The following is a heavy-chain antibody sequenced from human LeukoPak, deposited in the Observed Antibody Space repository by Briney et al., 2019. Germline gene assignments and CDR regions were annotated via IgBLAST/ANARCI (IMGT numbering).Heavy chain of an antibody. CDR2: ISAYNGNT. D-gene: IGHD3-22*01. CDR1: GYTFTSYG. Sequence: ASVKVSCKASGYTFTSYGISWVRQAPGQGLEWMGWISAYNGNTNYAQKLQGRVTMTTDTSTSTAYVELRSLRSDDTAVYYCAIYYDSSGYYPFWWGQGTLVTVSS. J-gene: IGHJ4*02. CDR3: AIYYDSSGYYPFW. V-gene: IGHV1-18*01.